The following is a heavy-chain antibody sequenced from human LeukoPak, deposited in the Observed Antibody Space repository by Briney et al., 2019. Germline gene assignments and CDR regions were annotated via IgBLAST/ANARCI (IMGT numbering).Heavy chain of an antibody. D-gene: IGHD3-10*01. V-gene: IGHV3-7*05. CDR2: IEQDESDK. CDR1: GFTFSSYW. Sequence: GGSLRLSCAASGFTFSSYWMSWVRQAPGKGLEWVANIEQDESDKYYVDSVKGRFTISRDNVKSSLYLQMSSLRAEDTAVYYCARWAGGFDYWGQGTLVTVSS. CDR3: ARWAGGFDY. J-gene: IGHJ4*02.